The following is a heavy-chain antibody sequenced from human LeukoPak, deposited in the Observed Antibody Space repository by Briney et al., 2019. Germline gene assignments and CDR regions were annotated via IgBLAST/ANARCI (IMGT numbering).Heavy chain of an antibody. J-gene: IGHJ4*02. CDR1: GFTFTRFW. D-gene: IGHD2-15*01. CDR3: ASSIPDCSGGSCYFGY. Sequence: GGSLRLSCAASGFTFTRFWMTWVRQAQGKGLEWVAVIWYDGSNKYYADSVKGRFTISRDNSKNTLYLQMNSLRAEDTAVYYCASSIPDCSGGSCYFGYWGQGTLVTVSS. CDR2: IWYDGSNK. V-gene: IGHV3-33*07.